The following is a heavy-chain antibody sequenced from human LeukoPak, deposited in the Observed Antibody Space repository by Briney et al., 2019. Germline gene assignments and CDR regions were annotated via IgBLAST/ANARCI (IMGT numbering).Heavy chain of an antibody. J-gene: IGHJ6*02. CDR1: GFTFSSYW. V-gene: IGHV3-7*01. Sequence: QTGGSLRLSCAASGFTFSSYWMSWVRQAPGKGLEWVANIKQDGSEKYYVDSVKGRFTISRDNAKNSLYLQMNSLRAEDTAVYYCVSDMSSSWFYYYYYGMDVWGQGTTVTVSS. CDR2: IKQDGSEK. D-gene: IGHD6-13*01. CDR3: VSDMSSSWFYYYYYGMDV.